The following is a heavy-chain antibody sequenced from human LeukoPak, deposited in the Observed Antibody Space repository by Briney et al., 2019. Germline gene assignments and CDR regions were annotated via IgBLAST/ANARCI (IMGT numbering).Heavy chain of an antibody. D-gene: IGHD1-26*01. CDR1: GFTFSSYA. V-gene: IGHV3-23*01. J-gene: IGHJ4*02. CDR3: AKPVRGSNRPYYFDY. CDR2: ISGSSGST. Sequence: GGSLRLSCAASGFTFSSYAMSWVRQAPGKGLEWVSAISGSSGSTFYADSVKGRFTISRDNSKNTLYLQMNSLRAEDTAVYYCAKPVRGSNRPYYFDYWGQGTLVTVSS.